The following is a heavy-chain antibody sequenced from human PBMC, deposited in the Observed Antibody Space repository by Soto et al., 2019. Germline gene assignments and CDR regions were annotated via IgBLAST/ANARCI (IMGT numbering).Heavy chain of an antibody. CDR2: IYYSGST. V-gene: IGHV4-31*03. CDR1: GGPISGGGYY. Sequence: SETLSLTCTVSGGPISGGGYYWIWIRQHPGKGLEWIAYIYYSGSTYYNPSLKSRVTISVDRSKNQFSLKLSSVTAADTAVYYCASTGSGLLWFGEEWQKYYMDVWGKGTTDTVSS. D-gene: IGHD3-10*01. J-gene: IGHJ6*03. CDR3: ASTGSGLLWFGEEWQKYYMDV.